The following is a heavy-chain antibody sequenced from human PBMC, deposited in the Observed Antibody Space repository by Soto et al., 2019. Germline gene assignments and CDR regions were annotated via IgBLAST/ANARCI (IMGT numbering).Heavy chain of an antibody. D-gene: IGHD2-15*01. V-gene: IGHV4-39*01. CDR2: FYYSGST. Sequence: SETLSLTCTVSGGSISSSSYSWGWIRQPPGKGPEWIGTFYYSGSTYYNPSLNSRVTISVDTTKNQFFLKLNSVTAADTAVYYCARLQGYCIDSRCSGHYALDCWGQGTTVTVSS. J-gene: IGHJ6*02. CDR1: GGSISSSSYS. CDR3: ARLQGYCIDSRCSGHYALDC.